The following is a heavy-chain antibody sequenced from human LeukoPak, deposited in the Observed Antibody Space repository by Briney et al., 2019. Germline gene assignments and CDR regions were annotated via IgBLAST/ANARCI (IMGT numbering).Heavy chain of an antibody. D-gene: IGHD4-17*01. CDR3: AGVTGAYGDFAWFDP. CDR1: GGSVSTHY. V-gene: IGHV4-59*02. J-gene: IGHJ5*02. Sequence: PSETLSLTCTVSGGSVSTHYWSWIRQPPGKGLEWIGSMYYSGSTNYNPSLKSRVTISADSSKNQFSLKVRSVTAADTAVYYCAGVTGAYGDFAWFDPWGQGTLVTVSS. CDR2: MYYSGST.